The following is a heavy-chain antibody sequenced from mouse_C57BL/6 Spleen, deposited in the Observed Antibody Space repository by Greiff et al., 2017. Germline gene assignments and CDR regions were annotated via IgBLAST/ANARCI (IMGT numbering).Heavy chain of an antibody. V-gene: IGHV1-26*01. J-gene: IGHJ1*03. D-gene: IGHD2-14*01. CDR1: GYTFTDYY. CDR3: ARIVRRYFDV. CDR2: INPNNGGT. Sequence: EVQLHQSGPELVKPGASVKISCKASGYTFTDYYMNWVKQSHGKSLEWIGDINPNNGGTSYNQKFKGKATLTVDKSSSTAYMELRSLTSEDSAVYYCARIVRRYFDVWGTGTTVTVSS.